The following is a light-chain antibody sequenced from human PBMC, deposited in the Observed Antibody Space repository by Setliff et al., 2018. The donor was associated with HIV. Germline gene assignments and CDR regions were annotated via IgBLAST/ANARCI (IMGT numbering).Light chain of an antibody. Sequence: SALTQPRSVSGSPGQSVTMSCTGTSSDVGGYNYVSWYQQHPGKAPKLMIYDVSNRPSGVSNRFSGSKSGNTASLTISGLQAEDEADYYCSSYTSSSTRVFGTGTKVTVL. CDR1: SSDVGGYNY. V-gene: IGLV2-14*03. J-gene: IGLJ1*01. CDR2: DVS. CDR3: SSYTSSSTRV.